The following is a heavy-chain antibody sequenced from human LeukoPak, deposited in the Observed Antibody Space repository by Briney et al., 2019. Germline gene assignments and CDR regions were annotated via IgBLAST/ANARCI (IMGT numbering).Heavy chain of an antibody. Sequence: GGSLRPSCAASGFTFSSYGMHWVRQAPGKGLEWVAVISYDGSNKYYADSVKGRFTISRDNSKNTLYLQMNSLRAEDTAVYYCAKTYYYGSGSYYTVDYWGQGALVTVSS. J-gene: IGHJ4*02. CDR2: ISYDGSNK. V-gene: IGHV3-30*18. CDR1: GFTFSSYG. CDR3: AKTYYYGSGSYYTVDY. D-gene: IGHD3-10*01.